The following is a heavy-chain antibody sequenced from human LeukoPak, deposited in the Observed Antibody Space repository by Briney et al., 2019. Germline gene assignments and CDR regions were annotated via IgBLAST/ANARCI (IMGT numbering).Heavy chain of an antibody. D-gene: IGHD6-13*01. V-gene: IGHV4-39*07. J-gene: IGHJ4*02. CDR1: GGSISSSSYY. CDR2: IYYSGST. Sequence: SETLSLTCTVSGGSISSSSYYRGWIRQPPGKGLEWIGSIYYSGSTYYNPSLKSRVTISVDTSKNQFSLKLSSVTAADTAVYYCARIAAAGIYFDYWGQGTLVTVSS. CDR3: ARIAAAGIYFDY.